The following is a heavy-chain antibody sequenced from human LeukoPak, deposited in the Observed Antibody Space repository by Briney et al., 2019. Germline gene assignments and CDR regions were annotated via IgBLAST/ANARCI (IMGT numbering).Heavy chain of an antibody. Sequence: GPLRSSCAPPGLTLRSYALHWVGQAPGKGLGGVAVLSYDVRNKNYADSVKSRFPISRDNSKNTLYLQMNSLRAEDTAVYYWARAIPFGGGLLGPWGQGTLVTVSS. CDR1: GLTLRSYA. V-gene: IGHV3-30*04. CDR3: ARAIPFGGGLLGP. CDR2: LSYDVRNK. D-gene: IGHD3-10*01. J-gene: IGHJ5*02.